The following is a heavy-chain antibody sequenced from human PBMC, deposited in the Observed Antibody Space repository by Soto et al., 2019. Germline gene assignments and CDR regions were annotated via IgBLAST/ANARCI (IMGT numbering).Heavy chain of an antibody. J-gene: IGHJ3*02. Sequence: GGSLRLSCAASGFTFSSYGMHWVRQAPGKGLEWVAVIWYDGSNKYYADSVKGRFTISRDNSKNTLYLQMNSLRAEDTAVYYCARGRLGSSLDGHDAFDIWGQGTMVTVSS. CDR1: GFTFSSYG. D-gene: IGHD6-13*01. CDR2: IWYDGSNK. V-gene: IGHV3-33*01. CDR3: ARGRLGSSLDGHDAFDI.